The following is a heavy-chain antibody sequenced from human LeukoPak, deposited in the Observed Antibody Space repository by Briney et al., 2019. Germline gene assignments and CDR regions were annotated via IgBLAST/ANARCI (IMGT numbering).Heavy chain of an antibody. CDR3: ARRDRMAAAGNDPFDP. D-gene: IGHD6-13*01. V-gene: IGHV4-39*01. CDR1: GGSISSYY. Sequence: SETLSLTCTVSGGSISSYYWGWIRQPPGKGLEWIGSIYYSGGTYYNPSLKSRVTISVDTSKNQFSLKLSSVTAADTAVYYCARRDRMAAAGNDPFDPWGQGTLVTVSS. J-gene: IGHJ5*02. CDR2: IYYSGGT.